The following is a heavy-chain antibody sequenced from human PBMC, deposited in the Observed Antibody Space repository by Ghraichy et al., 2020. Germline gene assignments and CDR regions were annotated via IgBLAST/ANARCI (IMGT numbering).Heavy chain of an antibody. Sequence: GGSLRLSCAASGFTFSDYAMHWVRQAPGKGLEWVAVISFDGSYRYYSDSVKGRFTISRDNSRNTLYLQMNSLRVEDTAVYYCAKPVRGDSGGSSVDCFDPWGQGTLVTVSS. CDR2: ISFDGSYR. CDR1: GFTFSDYA. V-gene: IGHV3-33*06. J-gene: IGHJ5*02. D-gene: IGHD2-15*01. CDR3: AKPVRGDSGGSSVDCFDP.